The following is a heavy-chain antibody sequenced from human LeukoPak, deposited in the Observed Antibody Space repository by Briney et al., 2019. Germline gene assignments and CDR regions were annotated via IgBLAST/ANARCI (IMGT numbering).Heavy chain of an antibody. CDR3: ARHRDVSSGWAGVGDYYYGMDV. V-gene: IGHV4-59*08. J-gene: IGHJ6*02. CDR2: IYYSVST. D-gene: IGHD6-19*01. Sequence: PSETLSLTCTVSGGSISSYYWSWIRQPPGKGLEWIGYIYYSVSTNYNPSLKSRVTISVDTSKNQFSLKLSSVTAADTAVYYCARHRDVSSGWAGVGDYYYGMDVWGQGTTVTVSS. CDR1: GGSISSYY.